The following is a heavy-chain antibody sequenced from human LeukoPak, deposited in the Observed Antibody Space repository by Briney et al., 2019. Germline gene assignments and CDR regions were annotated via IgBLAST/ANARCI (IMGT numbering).Heavy chain of an antibody. CDR1: GFTFRNYA. V-gene: IGHV3-23*01. J-gene: IGHJ6*03. Sequence: PGGSLRLSCAASGFTFRNYAMSWVRQAPGKGLEWVSAISGSGGSTDYADSLRGRFTIFRDNSKSTLYLQMDSLRAEDTAVYYCARVSSGWYLFSYYYYYYMDVWGKGTTVTISS. CDR2: ISGSGGST. CDR3: ARVSSGWYLFSYYYYYYMDV. D-gene: IGHD6-19*01.